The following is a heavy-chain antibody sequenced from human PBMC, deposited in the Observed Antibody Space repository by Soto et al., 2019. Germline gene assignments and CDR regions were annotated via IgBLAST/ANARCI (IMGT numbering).Heavy chain of an antibody. Sequence: EVQLLESGGGLVQPGGSLRLSCAASGYTFNNYAMTWVRKAPGKGLEWVSAISGGGDTTSYADSVKGRFTVSRDGSKNTLYLQLTSLRAEHTALYYSAKGRGASVSLTPSVDFWGQRTLVTVSS. CDR3: AKGRGASVSLTPSVDF. CDR2: ISGGGDTT. V-gene: IGHV3-23*01. J-gene: IGHJ4*02. CDR1: GYTFNNYA. D-gene: IGHD3-10*01.